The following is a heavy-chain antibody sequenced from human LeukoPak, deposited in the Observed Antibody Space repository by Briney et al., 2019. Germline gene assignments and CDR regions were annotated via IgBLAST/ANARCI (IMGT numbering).Heavy chain of an antibody. CDR1: GFTFSSYA. D-gene: IGHD3-10*01. CDR2: ISGSGGST. V-gene: IGHV3-23*01. CDR3: AKDTPMVRGVIIKGYYYGMDV. Sequence: PGGSLRLSCAASGFTFSSYAMSWVRQAPGKGPEWVSAISGSGGSTYYADSVKGRFTISRDNSKNTLYLQMNSLRAEDTAVYYCAKDTPMVRGVIIKGYYYGMDVWGQGTTVTVSS. J-gene: IGHJ6*02.